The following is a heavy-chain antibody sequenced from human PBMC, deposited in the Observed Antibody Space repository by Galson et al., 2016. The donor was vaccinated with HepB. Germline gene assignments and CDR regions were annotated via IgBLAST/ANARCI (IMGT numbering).Heavy chain of an antibody. CDR3: ARDEGREGGFDP. CDR1: GGSISDYR. D-gene: IGHD1-26*01. Sequence: SETLSLTCTVSGGSISDYRWSWIRQTPGKGLEWIGYIHYTGGTHYNPSLKSRVTITFDTSKNQVSLKLTSVTASDTAVYFCARDEGREGGFDPWGQGTLVTVSS. J-gene: IGHJ5*02. CDR2: IHYTGGT. V-gene: IGHV4-59*01.